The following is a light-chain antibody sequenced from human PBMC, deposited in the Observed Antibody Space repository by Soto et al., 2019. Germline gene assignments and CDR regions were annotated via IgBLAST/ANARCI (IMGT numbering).Light chain of an antibody. Sequence: DIQVTQSPSSVSASVGDRVTITCRASQGINNWLAWYQQKPGKAPKLLIYTTSNLQRGVPSRFSGSGSGTDFTLTISSLQPEDFANYYCQQANSFPLTFGGGTKVEIK. CDR2: TTS. CDR1: QGINNW. V-gene: IGKV1D-12*01. J-gene: IGKJ4*01. CDR3: QQANSFPLT.